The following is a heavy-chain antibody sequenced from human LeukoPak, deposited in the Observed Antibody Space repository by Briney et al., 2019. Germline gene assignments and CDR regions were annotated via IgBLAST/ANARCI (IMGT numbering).Heavy chain of an antibody. CDR1: GGSISSSSYY. CDR3: ARQSLYSSGWYTFPRNWFDH. V-gene: IGHV4-39*01. Sequence: PSETLSLTCTVSGGSISSSSYYWGWIRQPPGKGLEWIGSIYYSGSTYYNPSLKSRVTISVDTSKNQFSLKLSSVTAADTAVYYCARQSLYSSGWYTFPRNWFDHWGQGTLVTVSS. D-gene: IGHD6-19*01. CDR2: IYYSGST. J-gene: IGHJ5*02.